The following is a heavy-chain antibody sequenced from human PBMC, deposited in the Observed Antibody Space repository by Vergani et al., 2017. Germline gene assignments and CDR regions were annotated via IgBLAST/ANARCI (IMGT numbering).Heavy chain of an antibody. CDR3: AKELLQSYYYGLDV. Sequence: EVRLLESGGGLVQPGGSLRLSCAASGFTFDDYAMHWVRQAPGKGLEWVSGISGSGSITYYADSVKGRFTISRDNSKNTLYLQMHSLRAEDTAVYYCAKELLQSYYYGLDVWGQGTTVTV. CDR1: GFTFDDYA. J-gene: IGHJ6*02. D-gene: IGHD3-10*01. CDR2: ISGSGSIT. V-gene: IGHV3-23*01.